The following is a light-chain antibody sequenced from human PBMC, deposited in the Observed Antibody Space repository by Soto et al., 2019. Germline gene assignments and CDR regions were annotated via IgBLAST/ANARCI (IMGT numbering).Light chain of an antibody. V-gene: IGKV4-1*01. J-gene: IGKJ4*01. Sequence: DIVMTQSPDSLAVSLGERATINCKSSQSVLYSSNNKNYLAWYQQKPGQPPKLLIYWASTRESGVPDRFSGSGSGTDFTLTISSLQAEDVAVYYCQQYYSPPLGTFGGGTKVEIK. CDR1: QSVLYSSNNKNY. CDR2: WAS. CDR3: QQYYSPPLGT.